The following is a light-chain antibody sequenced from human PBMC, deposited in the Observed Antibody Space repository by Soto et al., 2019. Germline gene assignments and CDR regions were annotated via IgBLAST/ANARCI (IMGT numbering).Light chain of an antibody. J-gene: IGKJ4*01. CDR3: LT. CDR2: GAS. Sequence: EIVLTQSPGTLSLSPGERATLSCRASQSASSRSLAWYQQKPGQAPRLLIYGASSRATGIPDRFSGSGSGTDFTLTISSLEPEDFAVYSSLTFGGGTKVDIK. CDR1: QSASSRS. V-gene: IGKV3-20*01.